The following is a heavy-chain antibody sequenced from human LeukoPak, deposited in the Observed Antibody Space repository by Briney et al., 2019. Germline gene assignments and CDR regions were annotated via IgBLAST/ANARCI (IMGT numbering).Heavy chain of an antibody. CDR1: GGSISSSSYD. CDR2: IYYSGST. CDR3: AREVVVPAAIHYYYYYYMDV. Sequence: SETLSLTCTVSGGSISSSSYDWGWIRQPPGKGLEWIGSIYYSGSTYYNPSLKSRVTILVDTSKNQFSLKLSSVTAADTAVYYCAREVVVPAAIHYYYYYYMDVWGKGTTVTVSS. V-gene: IGHV4-39*07. J-gene: IGHJ6*03. D-gene: IGHD2-2*01.